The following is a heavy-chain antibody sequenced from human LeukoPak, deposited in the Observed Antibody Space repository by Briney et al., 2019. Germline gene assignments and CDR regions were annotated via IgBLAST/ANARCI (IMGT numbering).Heavy chain of an antibody. D-gene: IGHD3-22*01. CDR2: ISGSGGST. J-gene: IGHJ4*02. CDR3: AKGLDSSGYYTPLAPFDY. Sequence: PGGSLRLSCAASGFTFNNYAMTWVRQASGKGLEWVSAISGSGGSTYYADSVKGRFTISRDNSKNTLYLQMNSLRAEDTAVYYCAKGLDSSGYYTPLAPFDYWGQGNLVTVSS. V-gene: IGHV3-23*01. CDR1: GFTFNNYA.